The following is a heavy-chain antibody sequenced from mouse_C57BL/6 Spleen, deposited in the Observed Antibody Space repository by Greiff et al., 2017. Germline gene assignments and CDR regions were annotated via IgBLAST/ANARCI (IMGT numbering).Heavy chain of an antibody. Sequence: EVQLQESGPGLVKPSQSLSLTCSVTGYSITSGYYWNWIRQFPGNKLEWMGYISYDGSNNYNPSLKNRISITRDTSKNQFFLKLNSVTTEDTATYYCARDHDYGIFYAMDYWGQGTSVTVSS. CDR3: ARDHDYGIFYAMDY. D-gene: IGHD2-1*01. CDR2: ISYDGSN. CDR1: GYSITSGYY. V-gene: IGHV3-6*01. J-gene: IGHJ4*01.